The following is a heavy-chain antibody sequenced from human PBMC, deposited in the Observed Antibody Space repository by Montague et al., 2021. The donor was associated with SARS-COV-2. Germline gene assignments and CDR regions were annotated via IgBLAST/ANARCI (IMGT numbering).Heavy chain of an antibody. V-gene: IGHV4-39*01. CDR3: ANMGVGRITIFGVVSRGGLDY. D-gene: IGHD3-3*01. CDR2: IYYSGNT. CDR1: GGSISSSSYY. J-gene: IGHJ4*02. Sequence: SETLSLTCTVSGGSISSSSYYWGWIRQPPGKGLEWIGNIYYSGNTYYNPSLKGRVTISVDTSKNQFSLKLSSVTAADTAVYYCANMGVGRITIFGVVSRGGLDYWGQGTLVTVSS.